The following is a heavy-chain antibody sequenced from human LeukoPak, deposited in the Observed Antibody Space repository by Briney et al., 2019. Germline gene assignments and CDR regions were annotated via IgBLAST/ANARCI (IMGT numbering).Heavy chain of an antibody. J-gene: IGHJ6*02. CDR1: GFTFSSYA. D-gene: IGHD6-19*01. CDR3: ARDAVAGTSYYYYGMDV. CDR2: ISYDGSNK. V-gene: IGHV3-30-3*01. Sequence: GGSLRLSCAASGFTFSSYAMHWVRQAPGKGLEWVAVISYDGSNKYYADSVKGRFTISRDNSKSTLYLQMNSLRAEDTAVYYCARDAVAGTSYYYYGMDVWGQGTTVTVSS.